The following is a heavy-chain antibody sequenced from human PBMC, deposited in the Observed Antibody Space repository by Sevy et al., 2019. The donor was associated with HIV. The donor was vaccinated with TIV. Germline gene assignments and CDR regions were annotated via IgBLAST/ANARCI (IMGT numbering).Heavy chain of an antibody. CDR1: GYSVSDLS. CDR3: ATSPDYYDSSRDAFDI. V-gene: IGHV1-24*01. J-gene: IGHJ3*02. CDR2: YDPEDGET. D-gene: IGHD3-22*01. Sequence: ASVKVSCKVSGYSVSDLSIHWVRQAPGKGLEWMGGYDPEDGETIYAQKFQGRVTMTEDTSTDTAYMELSSLRSEDTAVYYCATSPDYYDSSRDAFDIWGQGTMVTVS.